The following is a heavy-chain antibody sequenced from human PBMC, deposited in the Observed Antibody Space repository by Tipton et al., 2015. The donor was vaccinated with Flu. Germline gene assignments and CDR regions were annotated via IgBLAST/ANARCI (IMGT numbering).Heavy chain of an antibody. V-gene: IGHV3-23*01. D-gene: IGHD1-26*01. Sequence: SLRLSCAASGLTFSSYGMSWVRQAPGKGLEWVSSIRAGATYIYYADSVKGRFTVSRDNSKNTLSLQMNSLRAEDTAVYYCAKIGLIGNWYFDVWGRGTLVTVSS. CDR1: GLTFSSYG. CDR2: IRAGATYI. CDR3: AKIGLIGNWYFDV. J-gene: IGHJ2*01.